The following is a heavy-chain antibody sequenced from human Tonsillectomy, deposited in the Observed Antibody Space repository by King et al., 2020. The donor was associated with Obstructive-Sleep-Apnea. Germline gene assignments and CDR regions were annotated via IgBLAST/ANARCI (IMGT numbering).Heavy chain of an antibody. D-gene: IGHD1-26*01. J-gene: IGHJ3*02. CDR3: ATVTATVGTSSRAFHI. CDR2: ISSRGST. V-gene: IGHV4-4*07. Sequence: QLQESGPGLVKPSETLSLTCTVSVASINSYYWSWIRQTAGKGLEWIGLISSRGSTNYNTPLTRQVTMSDATSKNQISMKLRSATAADTAVYYCATVTATVGTSSRAFHIWGQGTMVTVSS. CDR1: VASINSYY.